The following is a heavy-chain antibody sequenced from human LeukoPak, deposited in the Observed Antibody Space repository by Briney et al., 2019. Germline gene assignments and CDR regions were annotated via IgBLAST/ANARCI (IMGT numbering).Heavy chain of an antibody. V-gene: IGHV4-59*01. Sequence: PSETLSLTCTVSGGSISSYYWSWIRQPPGKGLEWIGYIFYSGSTNYNPSLKSRVTISIDTSKNQFSLKLSSVTAADTAMYHCAISRGGWGPVSYWGQGTLVTVSS. D-gene: IGHD6-19*01. CDR1: GGSISSYY. CDR2: IFYSGST. J-gene: IGHJ4*02. CDR3: AISRGGWGPVSY.